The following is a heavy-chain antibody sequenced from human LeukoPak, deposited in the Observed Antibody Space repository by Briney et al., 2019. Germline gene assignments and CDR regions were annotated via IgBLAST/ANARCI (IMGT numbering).Heavy chain of an antibody. V-gene: IGHV3-7*01. D-gene: IGHD3-16*01. CDR1: GFTFSSYW. CDR2: IKETGSEK. CDR3: AREGVPYAPGGDY. J-gene: IGHJ4*02. Sequence: GGSLRLSCAVSGFTFSSYWMTWVRQAPGKGLEWVANIKETGSEKNYVDSVKGRFTISRDNAKNSLYLQMDSLRAEDTAVYYCAREGVPYAPGGDYWGQGTLVTVSS.